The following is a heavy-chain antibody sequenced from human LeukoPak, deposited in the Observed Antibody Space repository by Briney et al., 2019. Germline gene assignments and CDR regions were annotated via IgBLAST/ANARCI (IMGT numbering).Heavy chain of an antibody. CDR1: GFTFSYYG. CDR3: AKNTISGGHYQYYMDV. Sequence: GGSLRLSCVASGFTFSYYGMHWVRQAPGKGLEWVAFIRYVERDKYYADSVKDRFTISRDNSKNTLFLQMNSLRAEDTAVYYCAKNTISGGHYQYYMDVWGKGTTVTVSS. J-gene: IGHJ6*03. D-gene: IGHD3-16*02. V-gene: IGHV3-30*02. CDR2: IRYVERDK.